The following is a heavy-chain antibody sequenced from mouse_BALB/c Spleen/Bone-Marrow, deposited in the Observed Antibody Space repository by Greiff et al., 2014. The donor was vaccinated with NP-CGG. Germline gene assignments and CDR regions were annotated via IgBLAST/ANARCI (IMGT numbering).Heavy chain of an antibody. Sequence: VQLQQPGPGLVKPSQSLSLTCTVTGYSITSDYAWNWIRQFPGNKLEWMGYISYSGSTSYNPPLKSRISITRDTSKNQFFLQLNPVTTEDTATYYCARSVYYGSSYVDYWGQGTTLTVSS. CDR2: ISYSGST. CDR3: ARSVYYGSSYVDY. D-gene: IGHD1-1*01. J-gene: IGHJ2*01. V-gene: IGHV3-2*02. CDR1: GYSITSDYA.